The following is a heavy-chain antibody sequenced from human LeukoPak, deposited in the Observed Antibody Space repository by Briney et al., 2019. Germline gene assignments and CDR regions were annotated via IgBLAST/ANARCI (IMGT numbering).Heavy chain of an antibody. CDR2: IYTSGST. Sequence: SETLSLTCTVSGGSISSYYWSWIRQPAGKGLEWIGRIYTSGSTNYNPSLKSRVTMSVDTSKNQFSLKLSSVTAADTAVYYCAREQYYDSSGYYPRNFDYWGQGTLVTVSS. CDR1: GGSISSYY. CDR3: AREQYYDSSGYYPRNFDY. V-gene: IGHV4-4*07. J-gene: IGHJ4*02. D-gene: IGHD3-22*01.